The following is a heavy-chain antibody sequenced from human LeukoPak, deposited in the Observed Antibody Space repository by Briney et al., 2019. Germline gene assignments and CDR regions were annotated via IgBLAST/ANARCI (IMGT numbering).Heavy chain of an antibody. CDR2: DYPMNTA. Sequence: SETLSLTCTVSGYSMTGGYYWGWIRQPPGMGLQWIASDYPMNTAYYNPSLTNRVTVSLDTSKNQFSLRLTSVTAADTAVYYCARQIAVSGDWAFDIWGQGTMVTVSS. J-gene: IGHJ3*02. D-gene: IGHD6-19*01. CDR1: GYSMTGGYY. CDR3: ARQIAVSGDWAFDI. V-gene: IGHV4-38-2*02.